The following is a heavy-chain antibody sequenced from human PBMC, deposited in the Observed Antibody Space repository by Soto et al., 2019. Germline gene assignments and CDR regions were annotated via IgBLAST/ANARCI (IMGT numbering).Heavy chain of an antibody. CDR2: INSDGSST. CDR1: GFTFSSYW. Sequence: PGGSLRLSCAASGFTFSSYWMHWVRQAPGKGLVWVSRINSDGSSTSYADSVKGRFTISRDNAKNTLYLQMNSLRAEDTAVYYCAKDRYFDSYYFDYWGQGTRVTVSS. J-gene: IGHJ4*02. CDR3: AKDRYFDSYYFDY. V-gene: IGHV3-74*01. D-gene: IGHD3-9*01.